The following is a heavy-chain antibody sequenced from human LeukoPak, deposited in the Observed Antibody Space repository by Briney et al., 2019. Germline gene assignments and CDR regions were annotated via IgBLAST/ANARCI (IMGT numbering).Heavy chain of an antibody. V-gene: IGHV3-7*01. CDR3: ARTRARGYSSSWYQRGDYYYYMDV. Sequence: PGGSLRLSCAASGFTFSSYWMSWVRQAPGKGLEWVANIKQDGSEKYYVDSVKGRFTISRDNAKNSLYLQMNSLRAEDTAVYYCARTRARGYSSSWYQRGDYYYYMDVWGKGTTVTVSS. CDR2: IKQDGSEK. D-gene: IGHD6-13*01. J-gene: IGHJ6*03. CDR1: GFTFSSYW.